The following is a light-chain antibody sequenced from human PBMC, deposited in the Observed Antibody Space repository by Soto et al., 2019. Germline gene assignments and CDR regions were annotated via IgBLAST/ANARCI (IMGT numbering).Light chain of an antibody. J-gene: IGKJ1*01. CDR1: QSVSKN. Sequence: EIVLTQSPGTLSVSPGETATLSCRASQSVSKNLAWYHQKPGQAPRLLLYGASTRATGVPARFSGSGSGTDFTLTVSSLQSEDFAVYYCQQYYNWPPWTFGLGTKVDIK. CDR3: QQYYNWPPWT. CDR2: GAS. V-gene: IGKV3-15*01.